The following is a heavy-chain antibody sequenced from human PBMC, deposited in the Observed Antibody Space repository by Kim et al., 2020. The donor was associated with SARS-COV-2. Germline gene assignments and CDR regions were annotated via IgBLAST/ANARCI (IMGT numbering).Heavy chain of an antibody. V-gene: IGHV3-21*01. CDR1: GFTFSSYS. D-gene: IGHD2-21*01. Sequence: GGSLRLSCAASGFTFSSYSMNWVRQAPGKGLEWVSSISSRSSYIYYADSVKGRFTISRDNAKNSLYLQMNSLRAEDTAVYYCARDPYGGDLFYYYYGMDVWGKGTTVTVST. J-gene: IGHJ6*04. CDR2: ISSRSSYI. CDR3: ARDPYGGDLFYYYYGMDV.